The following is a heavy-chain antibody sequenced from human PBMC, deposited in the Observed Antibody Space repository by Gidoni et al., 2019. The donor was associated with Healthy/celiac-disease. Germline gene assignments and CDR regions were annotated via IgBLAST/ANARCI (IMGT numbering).Heavy chain of an antibody. D-gene: IGHD3-10*02. Sequence: QVQLVQSGAEVKKPGASVKVSCKASGYTFTSYGISWVRQAPGQGLEWTGWISAYNGNTNYAQKLQGRVTMTTDTSTSTAYMELRSLRSDDTAVYYCARRTTSGLSRSCYYMDVWGKGTTVTVSS. CDR2: ISAYNGNT. CDR1: GYTFTSYG. V-gene: IGHV1-18*01. J-gene: IGHJ6*03. CDR3: ARRTTSGLSRSCYYMDV.